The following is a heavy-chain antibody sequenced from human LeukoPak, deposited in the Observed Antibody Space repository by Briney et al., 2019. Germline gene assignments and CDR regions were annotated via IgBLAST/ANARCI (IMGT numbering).Heavy chain of an antibody. CDR3: AKGVATRPLYYFDY. Sequence: GGSLRLSCAASGFTFSSYSMNWVRQAPGKGLEWVSVISGSGASTYNADSVKGRFTISRDNSKNTLYLQTNSLRAEDTAVYYCAKGVATRPLYYFDYWGQGTLVTVSS. D-gene: IGHD6-6*01. CDR1: GFTFSSYS. CDR2: ISGSGAST. V-gene: IGHV3-23*01. J-gene: IGHJ4*02.